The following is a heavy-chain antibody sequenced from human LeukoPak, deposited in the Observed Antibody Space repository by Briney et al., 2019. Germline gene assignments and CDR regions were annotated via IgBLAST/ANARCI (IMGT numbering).Heavy chain of an antibody. CDR1: GFTFSSYG. J-gene: IGHJ3*02. V-gene: IGHV3-30*18. CDR3: AKGPHSGYDYDAFDI. D-gene: IGHD5-12*01. CDR2: ISYDGSNK. Sequence: GRSLRLSCAASGFTFSSYGMHWVRQAPGKGLEWVAVISYDGSNKYYADSVKGRFTISRDNSKNTLYLQMNSLRAEDTAVYYCAKGPHSGYDYDAFDIWGRGTMVTISS.